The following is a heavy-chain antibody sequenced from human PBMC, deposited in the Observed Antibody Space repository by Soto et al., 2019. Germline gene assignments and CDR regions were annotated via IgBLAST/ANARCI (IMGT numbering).Heavy chain of an antibody. CDR3: AREYGYGDLTLFDP. Sequence: SLTCTVSGDSMTSGDYSWSWIRQPPGKGLEWLGYIYRTGNTHYSPSLKSRVTISVDTSKNQFSLKLSSVTAADTAVYYCAREYGYGDLTLFDPWGQATLVTVSS. J-gene: IGHJ5*02. D-gene: IGHD4-17*01. CDR1: GDSMTSGDYS. CDR2: IYRTGNT. V-gene: IGHV4-30-2*05.